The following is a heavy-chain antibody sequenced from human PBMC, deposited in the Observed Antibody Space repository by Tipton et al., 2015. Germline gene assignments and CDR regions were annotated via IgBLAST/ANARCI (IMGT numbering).Heavy chain of an antibody. J-gene: IGHJ4*02. Sequence: TLSLTCTVSGGSISSYYWSWIRQPPGKGLEWIGYISFSDTTHYNPSLKSRVTMSRDTSKNQFSLKLTSVTAADTAVYYCACQDYDSLTRDYQTVDYWGQGTLVTVSS. CDR3: ACQDYDSLTRDYQTVDY. CDR2: ISFSDTT. D-gene: IGHD3-9*01. CDR1: GGSISSYY. V-gene: IGHV4-59*08.